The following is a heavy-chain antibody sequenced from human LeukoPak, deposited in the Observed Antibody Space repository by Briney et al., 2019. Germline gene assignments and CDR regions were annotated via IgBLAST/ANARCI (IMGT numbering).Heavy chain of an antibody. D-gene: IGHD5-18*01. J-gene: IGHJ4*02. CDR2: ISWNSGSI. CDR1: GFTFDDYA. CDR3: AKNGGYSYGLYYFDY. Sequence: GGSLRLSCAASGFTFDDYAMRWVRQAPGKGLEWVSGISWNSGSIGYADSVKGRFTISRDNSKNTVYLQMDSLRAEDSAVYYCAKNGGYSYGLYYFDYWGQGTLVTVSS. V-gene: IGHV3-9*01.